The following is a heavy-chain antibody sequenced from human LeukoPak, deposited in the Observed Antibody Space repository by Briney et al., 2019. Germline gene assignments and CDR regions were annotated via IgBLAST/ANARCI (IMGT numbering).Heavy chain of an antibody. CDR1: GGSVSSVDSY. CDR2: IFYSGTT. J-gene: IGHJ3*02. V-gene: IGHV4-30-4*01. CDR3: ARSDAYDAFDI. Sequence: PSQTLSLTCTVSGGSVSSVDSYWSWIRQPPGKGLEWIGYIFYSGTTYYNPSLKSRVTISVDTSKNQFSLKLSSVTAADTAVYYCARSDAYDAFDIWGQGTMVTVSS.